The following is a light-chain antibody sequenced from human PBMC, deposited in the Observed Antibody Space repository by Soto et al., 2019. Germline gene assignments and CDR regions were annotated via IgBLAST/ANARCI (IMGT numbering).Light chain of an antibody. V-gene: IGLV2-14*01. CDR3: SSYTSSSTRV. J-gene: IGLJ3*02. CDR1: SSDVGGYNY. Sequence: ALAQPASVSGSPGQSITISCTGTSSDVGGYNYVSWYQQHPGKAPKLMIYEVSNRPSGVSNRFSGSKSGNTASLTISGLQAEDEADYYCSSYTSSSTRVFGGGTKVTV. CDR2: EVS.